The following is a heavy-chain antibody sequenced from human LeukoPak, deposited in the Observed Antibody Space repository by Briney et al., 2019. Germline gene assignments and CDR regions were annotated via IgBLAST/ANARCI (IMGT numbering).Heavy chain of an antibody. CDR1: GFSFSGYF. V-gene: IGHV3-11*04. CDR2: ISSDGNSK. CDR3: ARETRWDFDY. Sequence: GGSLRLSCAASGFSFSGYFMTWVRQAPGKGLEWIAFISSDGNSKYYADSVRGRFTISRDNAKNSLYLQMNSLRAEDTAVYYCARETRWDFDYWGQGALVSVPS. D-gene: IGHD5-24*01. J-gene: IGHJ4*02.